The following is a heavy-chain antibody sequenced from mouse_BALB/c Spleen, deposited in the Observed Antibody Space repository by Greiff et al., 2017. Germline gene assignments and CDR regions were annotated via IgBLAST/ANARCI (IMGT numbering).Heavy chain of an antibody. CDR1: GFSLTDYG. J-gene: IGHJ1*01. CDR3: AKHRDYGSSHWYFDV. V-gene: IGHV2-6-5*01. Sequence: VQLMESGPGLVAPSQSLSITCTVSGFSLTDYGVSWIRQPPGKGLEWLGVIWGGGSTYYNSALKSRLSISKDNSKSQVFLKMNSLQTDDTAMYYCAKHRDYGSSHWYFDVWGAGTTVTVSS. CDR2: IWGGGST. D-gene: IGHD1-1*01.